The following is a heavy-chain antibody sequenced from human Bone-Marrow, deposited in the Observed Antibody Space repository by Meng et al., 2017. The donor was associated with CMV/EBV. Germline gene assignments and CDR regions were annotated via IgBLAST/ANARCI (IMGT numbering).Heavy chain of an antibody. Sequence: LSCAASGFTFTTYSMGWVRPAPGKGLEWVASIGTRGGFIYYADSVQGRFTISRDNATSSLYLQLSRLTAQDTAIYYCVRKSGGYSDFWGQGTLVTVSS. J-gene: IGHJ4*02. CDR3: VRKSGGYSDF. CDR1: GFTFTTYS. V-gene: IGHV3-21*01. CDR2: IGTRGGFI. D-gene: IGHD1-26*01.